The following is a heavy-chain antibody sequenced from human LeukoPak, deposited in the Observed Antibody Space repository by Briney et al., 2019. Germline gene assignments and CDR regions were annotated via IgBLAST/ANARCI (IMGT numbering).Heavy chain of an antibody. CDR3: AKVGMAGRYPYFDY. J-gene: IGHJ4*02. D-gene: IGHD1-20*01. V-gene: IGHV3-9*01. CDR2: ISGNSARK. CDR1: GFRFDDYA. Sequence: GGSLRLSCVVSGFRFDDYAMHWVRQTPGKGLEWVSSISGNSARKDYVDSVKGRFTISRDNAKNSLYLQMDSLRVEDTALYYCAKVGMAGRYPYFDYWGQGTLVTVPS.